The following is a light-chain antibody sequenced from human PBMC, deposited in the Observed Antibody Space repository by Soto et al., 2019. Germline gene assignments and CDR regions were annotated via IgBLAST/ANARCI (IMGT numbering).Light chain of an antibody. J-gene: IGKJ1*01. V-gene: IGKV1-5*03. CDR2: RAS. CDR1: QSISTW. Sequence: DIQMTQSPTTLSASVGDRVTITCRATQSISTWLAWYQQKPGKAPKLLIYRASSLESGVPSRFSGSGSETEFTLTIRSLQPDDFATYYCQQYKSYSWKFGQGTKVDIK. CDR3: QQYKSYSWK.